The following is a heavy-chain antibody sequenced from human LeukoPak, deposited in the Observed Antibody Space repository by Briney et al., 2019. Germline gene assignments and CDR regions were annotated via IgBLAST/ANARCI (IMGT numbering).Heavy chain of an antibody. J-gene: IGHJ4*02. Sequence: GASVKVSCKASGYTFTGYYMHWVRQAPGQGLEWMGWINPNSGGTNYAQKFQGRVTMTRDTSISTAYMELSRLRSDDTAVYYCARDSSRWYPPYRFDYWGQGTLVNVSS. CDR1: GYTFTGYY. V-gene: IGHV1-2*02. CDR2: INPNSGGT. D-gene: IGHD6-13*01. CDR3: ARDSSRWYPPYRFDY.